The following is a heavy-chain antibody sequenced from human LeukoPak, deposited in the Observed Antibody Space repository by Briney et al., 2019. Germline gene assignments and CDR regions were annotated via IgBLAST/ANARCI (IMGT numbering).Heavy chain of an antibody. CDR1: GFTFSSYG. V-gene: IGHV3-33*01. D-gene: IGHD1-26*01. Sequence: ALRLSCAASGFTFSSYGMHWVRQAPGKGLEWVAAIWYDGSNKYYADSVKGRFTISRDNSKNTVYLQMNSLRAEDTAVYHCARQETSSYNGAFDIWGQGTMVTVSS. J-gene: IGHJ3*02. CDR3: ARQETSSYNGAFDI. CDR2: IWYDGSNK.